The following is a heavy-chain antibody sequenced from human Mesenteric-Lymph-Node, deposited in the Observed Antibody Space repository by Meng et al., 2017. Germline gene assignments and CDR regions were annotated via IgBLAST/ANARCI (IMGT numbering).Heavy chain of an antibody. CDR3: AGAGLYYYYGMDV. J-gene: IGHJ6*02. CDR1: GFTFSSYA. CDR2: ISYDGSNK. Sequence: GESLKISCAASGFTFSSYAMHWVRQAPGKGLEWVAVISYDGSNKYYADSVKGRFTISRDNAKNSLYLQMNSLRAEDTAVYYCAGAGLYYYYGMDVWGQGTTVTVSS. V-gene: IGHV3-30*04.